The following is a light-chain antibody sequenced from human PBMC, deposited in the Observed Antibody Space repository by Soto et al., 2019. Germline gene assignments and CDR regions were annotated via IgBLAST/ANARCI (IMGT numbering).Light chain of an antibody. J-gene: IGKJ1*01. CDR3: QQYGRSPPWT. CDR1: QSINKYY. Sequence: EIVLTQSPGTLSLSPGERATLSCRASQSINKYYLAWYQQKPGQAARLLIYGASSWIPVIPDRFTGSGSGTDFSLIISRLETEDFAVYYCQQYGRSPPWTFGQGTKVEIK. CDR2: GAS. V-gene: IGKV3-20*01.